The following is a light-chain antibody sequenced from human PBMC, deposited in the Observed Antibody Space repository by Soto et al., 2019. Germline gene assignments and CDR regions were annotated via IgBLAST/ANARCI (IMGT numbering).Light chain of an antibody. J-gene: IGLJ1*01. CDR3: CSYAGGRNV. Sequence: QSVLTQPASVSGSPGQSITVSCTGTSSDVGSYNLVSWYQHHPGKAPKLMLFEGSKRPSGVSNRFSGSKSGNTASLTISGLQAEDEADNYCCSYAGGRNVFGTGTKVTVL. V-gene: IGLV2-23*03. CDR1: SSDVGSYNL. CDR2: EGS.